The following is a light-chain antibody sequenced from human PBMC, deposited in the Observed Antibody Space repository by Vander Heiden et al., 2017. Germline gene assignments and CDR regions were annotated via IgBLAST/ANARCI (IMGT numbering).Light chain of an antibody. CDR3: QQEDSPPLA. CDR2: WAS. V-gene: IGKV4-1*01. CDR1: QSLFHSSTNKNF. J-gene: IGKJ3*01. Sequence: DIVMTQSPASLLVSLGERATINCKSSQSLFHSSTNKNFLAWYQQKPRQPPKLLFFWASTRESGVPDRFSGSGSGTEFTLTISSLQAEDVAVYYCQQEDSPPLAFGHGTKVNI.